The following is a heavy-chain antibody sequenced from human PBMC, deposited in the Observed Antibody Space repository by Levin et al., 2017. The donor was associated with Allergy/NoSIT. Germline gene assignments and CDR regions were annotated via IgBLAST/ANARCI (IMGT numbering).Heavy chain of an antibody. CDR2: ISGSGGST. Sequence: GGSLRLSCAASGFTFSSYAMSWVRQAPGKGLEWVSAISGSGGSTYYADSVKGRFTISRDNSKNTLYLQMNSLRAEDTAVYYCAKDVTRHYDYVWGSYRYRAPTIDYWGQGTLVTVSS. J-gene: IGHJ4*02. CDR1: GFTFSSYA. CDR3: AKDVTRHYDYVWGSYRYRAPTIDY. D-gene: IGHD3-16*02. V-gene: IGHV3-23*01.